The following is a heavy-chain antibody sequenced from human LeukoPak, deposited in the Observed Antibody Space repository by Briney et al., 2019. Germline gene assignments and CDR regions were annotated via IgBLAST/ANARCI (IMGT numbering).Heavy chain of an antibody. CDR2: IYYSGST. CDR1: GSTFNNYN. J-gene: IGHJ4*02. CDR3: TRLHWGSGGSGSFDY. Sequence: GSLRLSCAASGSTFNNYNMNWVRQPPGKGLEWIGSIYYSGSTYFNPSLKSRVTISVDTSKNQFSLKLSSVTAADTAVYFCTRLHWGSGGSGSFDYWGQGTLVTVSS. D-gene: IGHD7-27*01. V-gene: IGHV4-39*01.